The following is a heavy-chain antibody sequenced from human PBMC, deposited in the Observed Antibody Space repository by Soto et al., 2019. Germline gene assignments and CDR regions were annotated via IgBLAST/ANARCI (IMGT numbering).Heavy chain of an antibody. V-gene: IGHV4-59*04. J-gene: IGHJ4*02. Sequence: SETLSLTCTVSGGSIRSYYWSWIRQPPGKGLEWIGYIYYSGSTYYNPSLKSRVTISVDTSKNQFSLKLSSVTAADTAVYYCARHSDTAMVTVHYWGQGTLVTVSS. D-gene: IGHD5-18*01. CDR2: IYYSGST. CDR3: ARHSDTAMVTVHY. CDR1: GGSIRSYY.